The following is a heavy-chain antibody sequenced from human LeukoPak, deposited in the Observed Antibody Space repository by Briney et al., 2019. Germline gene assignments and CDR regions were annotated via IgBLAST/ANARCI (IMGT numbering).Heavy chain of an antibody. Sequence: PGGSLRLSCAASGFTFSSYWMSWVRQAPGKGLEWVANIKQDGSEKYYVDSVKGRFTISRDNAKNSLYLQMNSLRAEDTALYYCAKGADDILTGYYRGSLDYWGQGTLVTVSS. CDR2: IKQDGSEK. D-gene: IGHD3-9*01. J-gene: IGHJ4*02. CDR1: GFTFSSYW. CDR3: AKGADDILTGYYRGSLDY. V-gene: IGHV3-7*03.